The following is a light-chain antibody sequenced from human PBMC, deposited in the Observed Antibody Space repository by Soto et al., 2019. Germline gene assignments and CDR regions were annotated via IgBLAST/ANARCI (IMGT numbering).Light chain of an antibody. CDR2: EDT. J-gene: IGLJ2*01. CDR3: CSYAGPSIFVV. Sequence: QSALTQPASVSGSPGQSITISCTGTSSDIGSYNRVSWYQQHPGKAPKLMIYEDTQRPSRVSNRFSGSKSGNTASLTITGLQAEDEADYYCCSYAGPSIFVVFGGGNKLTVL. CDR1: SSDIGSYNR. V-gene: IGLV2-23*02.